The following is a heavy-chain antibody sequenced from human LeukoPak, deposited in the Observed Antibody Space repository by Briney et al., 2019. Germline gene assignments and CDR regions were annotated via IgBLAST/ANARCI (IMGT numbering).Heavy chain of an antibody. CDR2: IYYSGST. V-gene: IGHV4-39*01. J-gene: IGHJ5*02. CDR3: ARLEGTPVLLWFGELSPNWFDP. CDR1: GGSISSSSYY. D-gene: IGHD3-10*01. Sequence: PSETLSLTCTVSGGSISSSSYYWGWIRQPPGKGLEWIGSIYYSGSTYYNPSLKSRVTISVDTSKNQFSLKLSSVTAADTAVYYCARLEGTPVLLWFGELSPNWFDPWGQGTLVTVSS.